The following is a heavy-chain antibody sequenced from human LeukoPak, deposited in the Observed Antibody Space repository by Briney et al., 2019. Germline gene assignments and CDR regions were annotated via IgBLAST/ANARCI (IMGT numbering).Heavy chain of an antibody. CDR1: GCSISSGGYY. Sequence: PSETLSLTCTVSGCSISSGGYYWSWIRQHPGKGREWIGYIYYSGSTYYNPSLKSRVTISVDTSKNQFSLKLSSVTAADTAVYYCARARYNWNYEDWGQGTLVTVSS. CDR2: IYYSGST. V-gene: IGHV4-31*03. CDR3: ARARYNWNYED. J-gene: IGHJ4*02. D-gene: IGHD1-7*01.